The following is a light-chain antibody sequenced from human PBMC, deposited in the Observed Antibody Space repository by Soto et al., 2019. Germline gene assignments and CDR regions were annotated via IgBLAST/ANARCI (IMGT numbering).Light chain of an antibody. CDR2: GAS. V-gene: IGKV3-15*01. Sequence: EIMMPRSRAILSVSPVEIATLSFRAGQSVSSNLAWYQQKPDQVPRLLIYGASSRATGIPARFSVSGSGTDFTLTISSLQSEDFAVYYCQQYNNWPLTVGGGTKVDIK. CDR3: QQYNNWPLT. CDR1: QSVSSN. J-gene: IGKJ4*01.